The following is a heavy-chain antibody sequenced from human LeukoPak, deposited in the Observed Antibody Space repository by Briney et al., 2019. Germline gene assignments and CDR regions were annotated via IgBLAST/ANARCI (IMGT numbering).Heavy chain of an antibody. D-gene: IGHD3-10*01. Sequence: GASVKVSCKASGYTFTGYYMHWVRQAPGQGLEWMGWINPNSGGTNYAQKFQGWVTMTRDTSISTAYMELSRLRSDDTAVYYCARGGITMVRGVALGDIWGQGTMVTVSS. CDR3: ARGGITMVRGVALGDI. CDR1: GYTFTGYY. V-gene: IGHV1-2*04. J-gene: IGHJ3*02. CDR2: INPNSGGT.